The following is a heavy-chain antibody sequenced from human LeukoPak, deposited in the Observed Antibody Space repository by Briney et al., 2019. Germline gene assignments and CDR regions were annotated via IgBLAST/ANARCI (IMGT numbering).Heavy chain of an antibody. J-gene: IGHJ4*02. Sequence: PGGSLRLSCTASGFTFNGYSMNWVRQAPGKGLEWVSSISTSSSYIYYADSVKGRFTISRNNPKNSLYLQMNSLRAEDTAVYYCARAGNRLLDYWGQGTLVTVSS. CDR1: GFTFNGYS. CDR2: ISTSSSYI. V-gene: IGHV3-21*01. D-gene: IGHD2/OR15-2a*01. CDR3: ARAGNRLLDY.